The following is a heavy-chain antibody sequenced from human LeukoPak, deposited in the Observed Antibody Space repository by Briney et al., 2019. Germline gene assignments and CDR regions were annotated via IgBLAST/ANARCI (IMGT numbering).Heavy chain of an antibody. J-gene: IGHJ4*02. CDR1: GFTFSSYS. CDR3: AREDYYSPYDEY. D-gene: IGHD3-22*01. Sequence: KSGGSLRLSCAASGFTFSSYSMNWVRQAPGKGLEWVSSISSSSSYIYYADSVKGRFTISRDNAKNSLYLQMNSLRAEDTAVYYCAREDYYSPYDEYWGQGTLVTVSS. V-gene: IGHV3-21*01. CDR2: ISSSSSYI.